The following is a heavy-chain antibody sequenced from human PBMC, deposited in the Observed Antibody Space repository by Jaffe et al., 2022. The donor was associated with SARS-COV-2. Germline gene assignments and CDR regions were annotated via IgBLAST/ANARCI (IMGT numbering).Heavy chain of an antibody. Sequence: EVQLVESGGGLVKPGGSLRLSCAASGFTFSSYSMNWVRQAPGKGLEWVSSISSSSSYIYYADSVKGRFTISRDNAKNSLYLQMNSLRAEDTAVYYCARDQSWEWGRGAFDIWGQGTMVTVSS. CDR2: ISSSSSYI. CDR3: ARDQSWEWGRGAFDI. J-gene: IGHJ3*02. D-gene: IGHD3-16*01. CDR1: GFTFSSYS. V-gene: IGHV3-21*01.